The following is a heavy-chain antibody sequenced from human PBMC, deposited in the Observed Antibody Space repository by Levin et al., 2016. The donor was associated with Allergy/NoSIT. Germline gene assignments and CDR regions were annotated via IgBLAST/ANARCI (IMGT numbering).Heavy chain of an antibody. J-gene: IGHJ6*02. V-gene: IGHV1-8*01. CDR2: MNPNSGNT. CDR3: ARVPRQYYYYGMDV. Sequence: ASVKVSCKTSGYTFTTYDINWVRQAPGQGLEWMGWMNPNSGNTGYLQKFQGRVTMTRNTSIRTAYMELSSLRAEDTAVYYCARVPRQYYYYGMDVWGQGTTVTVSS. CDR1: GYTFTTYD.